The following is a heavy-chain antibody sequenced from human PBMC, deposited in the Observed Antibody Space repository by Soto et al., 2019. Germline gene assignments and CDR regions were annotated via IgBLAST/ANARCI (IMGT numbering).Heavy chain of an antibody. CDR3: ARAGVEEAIQVGYFQH. J-gene: IGHJ1*01. Sequence: QVQLVESGGGVVQSGRSLRLSCAASGFTFSNYAMHWVRQAPGKGLEWVAVISYDGTTEYYADSVKGRFTISRDSSENTLYLQMNSLRAEDTALYYCARAGVEEAIQVGYFQHRGQGTLVTVSS. CDR1: GFTFSNYA. CDR2: ISYDGTTE. V-gene: IGHV3-33*01. D-gene: IGHD2-8*01.